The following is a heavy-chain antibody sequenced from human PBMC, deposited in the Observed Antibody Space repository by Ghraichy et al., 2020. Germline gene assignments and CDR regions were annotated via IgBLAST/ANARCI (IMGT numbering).Heavy chain of an antibody. D-gene: IGHD3-10*02. CDR3: YTDCTSDICSGN. V-gene: IGHV3-15*04. Sequence: GESLNISCAASGFTFKTAWMSWVRQAPGKGLEWVGRIESKPEGGTTDYAAPVKGRFTISRDDSKSTLYLHMNSLKTEDTAMYYCYTDCTSDICSGNWGQGTLVTVSS. CDR1: GFTFKTAW. CDR2: IESKPEGGTT. J-gene: IGHJ4*02.